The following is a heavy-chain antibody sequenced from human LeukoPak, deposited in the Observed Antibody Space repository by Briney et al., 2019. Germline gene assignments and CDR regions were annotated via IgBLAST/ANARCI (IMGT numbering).Heavy chain of an antibody. CDR3: ARDRPLGVVGGYYFDY. D-gene: IGHD3-16*01. CDR2: INPSGGST. CDR1: GYTFTSYY. J-gene: IGHJ4*02. Sequence: GASVKVSCKASGYTFTSYYMHWVRQAPGQGLEWMGIINPSGGSTSYAQKFQGRVTMTRDTSTSTVYMELSSLRSEDTAVYYCARDRPLGVVGGYYFDYGGQGTLVTVSS. V-gene: IGHV1-46*01.